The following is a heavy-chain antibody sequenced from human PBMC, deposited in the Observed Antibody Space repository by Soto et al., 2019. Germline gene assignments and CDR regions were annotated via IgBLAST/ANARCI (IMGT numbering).Heavy chain of an antibody. Sequence: QVQLVESGGGVVQPGGSLRRSCTTSGFTFNTYGMHWVRQAPGKGLEWVAIIWYDGSNKYYADSVKGRFTISRDNSKNTLYLPMNSLRAEDTALYYCARSDCTGAYCYSWPFNYGVDVWGQGTTVTVSS. CDR1: GFTFNTYG. CDR2: IWYDGSNK. V-gene: IGHV3-33*08. CDR3: ARSDCTGAYCYSWPFNYGVDV. J-gene: IGHJ6*02. D-gene: IGHD2-21*02.